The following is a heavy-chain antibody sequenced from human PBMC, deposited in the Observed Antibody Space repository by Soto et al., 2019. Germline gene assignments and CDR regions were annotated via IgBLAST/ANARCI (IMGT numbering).Heavy chain of an antibody. J-gene: IGHJ4*02. V-gene: IGHV3-72*01. D-gene: IGHD3-10*01. CDR2: SRDKVHSYTT. CDR3: VRVFGSSWNQAFFDD. Sequence: GGSLRLSCAASGFTFTDHYMDWVRQAPGKGLEWVGRSRDKVHSYTTEYAASVTGRFTISRDDSKNSLSLQMNSLKTEDTAVYYCVRVFGSSWNQAFFDDWGQGTPVTVPS. CDR1: GFTFTDHY.